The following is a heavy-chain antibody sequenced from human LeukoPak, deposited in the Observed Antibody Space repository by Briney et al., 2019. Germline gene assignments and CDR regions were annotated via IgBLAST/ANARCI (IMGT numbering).Heavy chain of an antibody. J-gene: IGHJ4*02. CDR2: VYTSGST. Sequence: PSETLSLTCTASGGSISSYYWSWIRQPAGKGLEWIGRVYTSGSTNYNPSLKSRVTMSVDTSKNQFSLKLSSVTAADTAVYYCARVAYSSSWYGRARGPYYFVYWGQGTLVTVSS. CDR1: GGSISSYY. D-gene: IGHD6-13*01. CDR3: ARVAYSSSWYGRARGPYYFVY. V-gene: IGHV4-4*07.